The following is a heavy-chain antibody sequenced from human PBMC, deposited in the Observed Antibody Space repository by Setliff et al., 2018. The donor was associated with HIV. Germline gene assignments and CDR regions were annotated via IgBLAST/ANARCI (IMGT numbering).Heavy chain of an antibody. Sequence: VASVKVSCKASGVTFSRYTITWVRQAPGQGLEWVGGLIPFFGTANYAQKFQGRVTITTDESTSTAYMELSGLRSEDTAVYYCAKEDRILFYWGQGTLVTVSS. CDR2: LIPFFGTA. CDR3: AKEDRILFY. V-gene: IGHV1-69*05. J-gene: IGHJ4*02. D-gene: IGHD2-15*01. CDR1: GVTFSRYT.